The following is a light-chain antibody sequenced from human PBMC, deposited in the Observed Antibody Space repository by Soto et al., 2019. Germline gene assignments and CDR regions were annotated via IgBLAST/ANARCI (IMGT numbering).Light chain of an antibody. CDR3: QQYNNWPRT. J-gene: IGKJ1*01. Sequence: ERVMTQSPATLSVSPGERATLSCRASQSVSNNLAWYQQKLGQAPRLLIYGASTRATGIPARFSGSGSGTEFTLTISSLQSADFAVYYCQQYNNWPRTFGQGTKVEIK. CDR1: QSVSNN. V-gene: IGKV3D-15*01. CDR2: GAS.